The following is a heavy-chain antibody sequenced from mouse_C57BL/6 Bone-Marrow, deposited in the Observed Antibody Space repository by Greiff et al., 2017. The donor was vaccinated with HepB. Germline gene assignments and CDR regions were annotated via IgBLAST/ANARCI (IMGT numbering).Heavy chain of an antibody. D-gene: IGHD1-1*01. CDR3: ARLVLRYLYAMDY. CDR1: GYTFTSYG. CDR2: IYPRSGNT. J-gene: IGHJ4*01. V-gene: IGHV1-81*01. Sequence: VQLQQSGADLARPGASVKLSCKASGYTFTSYGISWVKQRTGQGLEWIGEIYPRSGNTYYNEKFKGKATLTADKSSSTAYMELRSLTSEDSAVYFCARLVLRYLYAMDYWGQGTSVTVSS.